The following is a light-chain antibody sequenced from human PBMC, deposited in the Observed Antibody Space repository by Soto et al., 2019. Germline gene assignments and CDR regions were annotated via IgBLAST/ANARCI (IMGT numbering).Light chain of an antibody. V-gene: IGLV2-23*01. J-gene: IGLJ1*01. Sequence: QSVLTQPASVSGFLGQSITMPCTGSSSDVGTFNLVSWFQQHPGKAPKLLIFEGTKRPSGVSDRFSGSKSGNTASLTISGLQAEDEADYHCCSYAGTRTSWVFGTGTKLTVL. CDR3: CSYAGTRTSWV. CDR1: SSDVGTFNL. CDR2: EGT.